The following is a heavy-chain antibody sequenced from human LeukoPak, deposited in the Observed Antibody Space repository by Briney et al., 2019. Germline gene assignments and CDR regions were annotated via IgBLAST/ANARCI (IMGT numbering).Heavy chain of an antibody. CDR2: IYYSGST. CDR1: GGSISSGGYY. CDR3: ARGYYDGSGYYPF. Sequence: SQTLSPTCTVSGGSISSGGYYWSWIRQHPGRGLEWIGYIYYSGSTDYNPSLKSRVTMSVDTSKNQFSLKLSSVTAADTAVYYCARGYYDGSGYYPFWGQGTLVTVSS. D-gene: IGHD3-22*01. J-gene: IGHJ4*02. V-gene: IGHV4-31*03.